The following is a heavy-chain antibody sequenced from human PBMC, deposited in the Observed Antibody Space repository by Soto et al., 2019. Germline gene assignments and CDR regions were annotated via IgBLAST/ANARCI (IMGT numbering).Heavy chain of an antibody. CDR1: GGSVSSGSYY. CDR3: ARILTTVTNFDY. D-gene: IGHD4-17*01. V-gene: IGHV4-61*01. CDR2: IYYSGST. J-gene: IGHJ4*02. Sequence: SETLSLTCTVSGGSVSSGSYYWSWIRQPPGKGLEWIGYIYYSGSTNYNPSLKSRVTISVDTSKNQFSLKLSSVTAADTAVYYCARILTTVTNFDYWGQGTLVTVSS.